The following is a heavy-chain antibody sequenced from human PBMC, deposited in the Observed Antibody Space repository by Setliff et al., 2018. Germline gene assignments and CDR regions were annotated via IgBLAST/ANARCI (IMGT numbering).Heavy chain of an antibody. CDR1: GYTFTDYY. V-gene: IGHV1-2*02. J-gene: IGHJ3*02. CDR2: INPNSGGT. D-gene: IGHD2-2*01. Sequence: ASVKVSCKASGYTFTDYYIHWVRQAPGQGLEWMGWINPNSGGTNYAQKLQGRVTMTTDTSTSTAYMELRSLRSDDTAVYYCARVLFHCSSTSCYLDAFDIWGQGTMVTVSS. CDR3: ARVLFHCSSTSCYLDAFDI.